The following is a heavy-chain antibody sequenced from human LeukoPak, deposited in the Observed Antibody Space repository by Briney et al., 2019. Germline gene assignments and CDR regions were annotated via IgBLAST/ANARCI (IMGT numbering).Heavy chain of an antibody. CDR1: GYTFTSYY. V-gene: IGHV1-2*02. CDR3: ARAGPSYYYDSSAPLDI. Sequence: ASVKVSCKASGYTFTSYYMHWVRQAPGQGLEWMGWINPNSGGTNYAQKFQGRVTMTRDTSISTAYMELSRLRSDDTAVYYCARAGPSYYYDSSAPLDIWGQGTMVTVSS. D-gene: IGHD3-22*01. J-gene: IGHJ3*02. CDR2: INPNSGGT.